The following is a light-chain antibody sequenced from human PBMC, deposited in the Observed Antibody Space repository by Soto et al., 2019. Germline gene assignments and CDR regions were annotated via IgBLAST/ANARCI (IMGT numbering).Light chain of an antibody. CDR3: QQYNNWPIT. J-gene: IGKJ5*01. CDR2: GAS. V-gene: IGKV3-15*01. Sequence: EIVMTQSPATLSVYPGERATLSCRASQSVSSYLAWYQQKPGQAPRLLIYGASTRATGIPARFSGSGSGTEFTLTISSLQSEDFAVYYCQQYNNWPITFGQGTRLEIK. CDR1: QSVSSY.